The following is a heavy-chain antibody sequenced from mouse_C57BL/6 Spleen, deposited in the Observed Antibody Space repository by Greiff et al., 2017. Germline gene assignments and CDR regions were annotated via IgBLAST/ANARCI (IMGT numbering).Heavy chain of an antibody. CDR1: GYAFSSYW. J-gene: IGHJ2*01. CDR3: ARVGTVVAVDY. D-gene: IGHD1-1*01. CDR2: IYPGDGDT. Sequence: LQQSGASVKISCKASGYAFSSYWMNWVKQRPGKGLEWIGQIYPGDGDTNYNGKFKGKATLTADKSSSTAYMQLSSLTSEDSAVYFCARVGTVVAVDYWGQGTTLTVSS. V-gene: IGHV1-80*01.